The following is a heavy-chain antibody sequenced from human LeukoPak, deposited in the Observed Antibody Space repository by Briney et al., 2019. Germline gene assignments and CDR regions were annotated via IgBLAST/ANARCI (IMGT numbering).Heavy chain of an antibody. CDR1: GYTFTSYG. D-gene: IGHD3-3*01. CDR2: ISAYNGNT. J-gene: IGHJ3*02. CDR3: ARGLSGAYYDFWSGCLPFDI. Sequence: GASVKVSCKASGYTFTSYGISWVRQAPGQGLEWMGWISAYNGNTNYAQKLQGRVTMTTDTSTSTAYMELRSLRSDDTAVYYCARGLSGAYYDFWSGCLPFDIWGQGTMVTVSS. V-gene: IGHV1-18*01.